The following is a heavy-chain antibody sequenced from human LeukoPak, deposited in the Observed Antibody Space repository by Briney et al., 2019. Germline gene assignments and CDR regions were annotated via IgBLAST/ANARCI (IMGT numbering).Heavy chain of an antibody. D-gene: IGHD3-22*01. CDR1: GFTFSSYS. CDR3: AITADYYDSSGPPQGFDP. J-gene: IGHJ5*02. CDR2: ISGSGGTI. V-gene: IGHV3-48*01. Sequence: GGSLRLSCAASGFTFSSYSINWVRQSPGKGLEWVSYISGSGGTIYYADSVKGRFTLSRDNAKDSLFLQMNSLRAEDTAVYYCAITADYYDSSGPPQGFDPWGQGTLVTVSS.